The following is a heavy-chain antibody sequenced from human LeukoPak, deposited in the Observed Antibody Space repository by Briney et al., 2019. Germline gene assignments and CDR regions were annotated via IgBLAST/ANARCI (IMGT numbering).Heavy chain of an antibody. J-gene: IGHJ5*02. D-gene: IGHD3-10*01. CDR3: ARNYYYGSGNWFDP. CDR1: GFTISSNY. V-gene: IGHV3-53*01. Sequence: GGSLRLSCEASGFTISSNYMSWVRQAPGKGLEWVSIIYRDGNTYYADSVKGRFTISRDNSKSTLYLQMNSLRAEDTAVYYCARNYYYGSGNWFDPWGQGTLVTVSS. CDR2: IYRDGNT.